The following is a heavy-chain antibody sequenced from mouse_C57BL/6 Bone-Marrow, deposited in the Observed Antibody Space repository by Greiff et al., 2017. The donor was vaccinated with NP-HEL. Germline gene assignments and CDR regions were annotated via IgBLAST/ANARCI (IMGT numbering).Heavy chain of an antibody. CDR1: GYSITSGYY. CDR2: ISYDGSN. D-gene: IGHD1-1*01. Sequence: EVQLQESGPGLVKPSQSLSLTCSVTGYSITSGYYWNWIRQFPGNKLEWMGYISYDGSNNYNPSLKNRISITRDTSKNQFFLKLNSVTTEDTATYYCARDGFYYYGSSYWFAYWGQGTLVTVSA. J-gene: IGHJ3*01. CDR3: ARDGFYYYGSSYWFAY. V-gene: IGHV3-6*01.